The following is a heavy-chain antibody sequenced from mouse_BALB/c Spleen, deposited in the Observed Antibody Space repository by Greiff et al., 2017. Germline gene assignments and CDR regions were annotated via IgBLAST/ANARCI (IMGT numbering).Heavy chain of an antibody. V-gene: IGHV2-9*02. CDR2: IWAGGST. J-gene: IGHJ3*01. CDR3: AREGDYDWGAWFAY. Sequence: QVQLKESGPGLVAPSQSLSITCTVSGFSLTSYGVHWVRQPPGKGLEWLGVIWAGGSTNYNSALMSRLSISKDNSKSQVFLKMNSLQTDDTAMYYCAREGDYDWGAWFAYWGQGTLVTVSA. D-gene: IGHD2-4*01. CDR1: GFSLTSYG.